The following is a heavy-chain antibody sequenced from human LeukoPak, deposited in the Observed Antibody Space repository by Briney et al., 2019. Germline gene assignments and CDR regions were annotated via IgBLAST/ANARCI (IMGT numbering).Heavy chain of an antibody. D-gene: IGHD4-17*01. CDR2: IYSGGST. CDR3: AREDGDYVQGNDY. CDR1: GFTVSSNY. V-gene: IGHV3-66*01. Sequence: GGSLRLSCAASGFTVSSNYMSWVRQAPGKGLEWVSVIYSGGSTYYADSVKGRFTISRDNSKNTLYLQMNSLRAEDTAVYYCAREDGDYVQGNDYWGQGTLVTVSS. J-gene: IGHJ4*02.